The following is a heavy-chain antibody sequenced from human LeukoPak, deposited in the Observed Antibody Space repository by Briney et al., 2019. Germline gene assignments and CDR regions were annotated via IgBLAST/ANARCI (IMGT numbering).Heavy chain of an antibody. J-gene: IGHJ4*02. V-gene: IGHV1-46*01. CDR1: GYTFTDYY. Sequence: ASVKVSCKASGYTFTDYYMHWVRQAPGQGLEWMGIINPSGGSTSYAQKFQGRVTMTRDTSTSTVYMELSSLRSEDTAVYYCARYDYSNYAGYWGQGTLVTVSS. CDR2: INPSGGST. CDR3: ARYDYSNYAGY. D-gene: IGHD4-11*01.